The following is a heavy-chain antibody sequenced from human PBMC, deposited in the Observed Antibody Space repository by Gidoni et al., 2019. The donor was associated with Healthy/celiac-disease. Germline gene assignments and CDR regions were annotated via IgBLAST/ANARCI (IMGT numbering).Heavy chain of an antibody. Sequence: EVQLVESGGGLVPPGGSLRLSCAASGFTFSSYSMNWVRQAPGKGLEWVSYISTSSSTIYYADSVKGRFTISRDNAKNSLYLQMNTLRAEDTAVYYCARDSYDRNDYWGQGTLVTVSS. CDR1: GFTFSSYS. V-gene: IGHV3-48*01. CDR3: ARDSYDRNDY. CDR2: ISTSSSTI. J-gene: IGHJ4*02. D-gene: IGHD3-22*01.